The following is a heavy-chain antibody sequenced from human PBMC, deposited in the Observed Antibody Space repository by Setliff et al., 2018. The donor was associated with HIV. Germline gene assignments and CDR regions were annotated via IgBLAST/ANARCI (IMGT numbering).Heavy chain of an antibody. CDR3: ARRSTSTGIDY. V-gene: IGHV4-4*07. Sequence: SETLSLTCTVSGDSISTYYWSWIRQPAGKGLVWIGRLHTSGSTTYNPSLKSRVSISIDTSKNQFSLKLSSVTAADTAVYYCARRSTSTGIDYWGQGTLVTVSS. CDR1: GDSISTYY. J-gene: IGHJ4*02. CDR2: LHTSGST. D-gene: IGHD2-2*01.